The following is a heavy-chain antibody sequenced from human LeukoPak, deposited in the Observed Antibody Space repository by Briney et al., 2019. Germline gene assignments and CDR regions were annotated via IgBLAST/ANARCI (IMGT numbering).Heavy chain of an antibody. CDR2: MNPNSGNT. V-gene: IGHV1-8*03. D-gene: IGHD2-15*01. Sequence: ASVKVSCKASGYTFTSYDINWVRQATGQGLEWMGWMNPNSGNTGYAQKFQGRVTITRNTSISTAYMELSSLRSEDTAVYYCARRVVEWAKRWFDPWGQGTLVTVSS. CDR1: GYTFTSYD. J-gene: IGHJ5*02. CDR3: ARRVVEWAKRWFDP.